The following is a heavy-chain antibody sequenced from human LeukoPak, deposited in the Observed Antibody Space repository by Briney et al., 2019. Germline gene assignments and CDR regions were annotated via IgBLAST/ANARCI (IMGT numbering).Heavy chain of an antibody. V-gene: IGHV4-38-2*02. CDR1: GYSISSGYY. J-gene: IGHJ6*02. Sequence: KPSETLSLTCTVSGYSISSGYYWGWVRQPPGKGLEWIGNIYHSGSDFYNPSLKSRVTISVDTSKNQFSLNLSSVTAADTAVYYCARASTLNYYFGMDVWGQGTTVTVSS. CDR2: IYHSGSD. D-gene: IGHD5/OR15-5a*01. CDR3: ARASTLNYYFGMDV.